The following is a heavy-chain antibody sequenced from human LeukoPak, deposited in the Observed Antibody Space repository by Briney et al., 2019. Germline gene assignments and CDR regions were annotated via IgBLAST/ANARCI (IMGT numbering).Heavy chain of an antibody. J-gene: IGHJ4*02. D-gene: IGHD6-19*01. CDR2: IYGGGTNT. Sequence: PGGSLRLSCVGSAFSFSSYAMTWVRQAPGKGLEWVSTIYGGGTNTFYADSVKGRFTISRDDPKNMQFLQMNSLRPEDTAVYFCAKRITEAVGIYFDSWGQGALVTVSS. CDR3: AKRITEAVGIYFDS. CDR1: AFSFSSYA. V-gene: IGHV3-23*01.